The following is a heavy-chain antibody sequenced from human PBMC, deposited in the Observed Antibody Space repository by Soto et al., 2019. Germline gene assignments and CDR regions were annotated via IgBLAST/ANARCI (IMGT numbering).Heavy chain of an antibody. CDR2: IYYSGST. J-gene: IGHJ5*02. V-gene: IGHV4-59*12. D-gene: IGHD5-12*01. CDR3: DVSIGAFWFQP. Sequence: SETLSLTCTVSGGSISSYYWSWIRQPPGKGLEWIGYIYYSGSTNYNPSLKSRVTISVDRSKNQFSLKLSSVTAADTAVYYCDVSIGAFWFQPWGQGTLVTVSS. CDR1: GGSISSYY.